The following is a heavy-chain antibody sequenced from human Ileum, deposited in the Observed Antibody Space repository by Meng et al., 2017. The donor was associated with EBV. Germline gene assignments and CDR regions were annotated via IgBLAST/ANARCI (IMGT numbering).Heavy chain of an antibody. V-gene: IGHV4-34*01. D-gene: IGHD3-3*01. J-gene: IGHJ4*02. Sequence: QVQLQQWGPRLLKPSETLSTTCADYGGSFRGNYWSWIRQSPGKRLEWIGEINDSGSTNYNPSLKSRVTILMDTSKNQFSLKLTSVTAADAAVYYCRNAFCSAAAGCSDYWGQGTLVTVSS. CDR1: GGSFRGNY. CDR3: RNAFCSAAAGCSDY. CDR2: INDSGST.